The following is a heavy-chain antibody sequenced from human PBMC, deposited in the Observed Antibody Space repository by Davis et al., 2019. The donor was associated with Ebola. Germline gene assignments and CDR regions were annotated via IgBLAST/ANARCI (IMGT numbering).Heavy chain of an antibody. Sequence: PGGSLRLSCAASGFTFSSYSMNWVRQAPGKGLEWVSSITDRSNYIFYADSVKGRFTVSRDNAKNSLYLQMNSLRDEDTAVYYCARFPHSGQYETDRWGQGTLVTVSS. CDR3: ARFPHSGQYETDR. CDR2: ITDRSNYI. CDR1: GFTFSSYS. V-gene: IGHV3-21*01. J-gene: IGHJ4*02. D-gene: IGHD1-26*01.